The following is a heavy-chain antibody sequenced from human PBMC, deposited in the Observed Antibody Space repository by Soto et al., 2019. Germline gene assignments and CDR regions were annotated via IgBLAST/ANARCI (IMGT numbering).Heavy chain of an antibody. CDR1: GGSISSSSYY. V-gene: IGHV4-39*01. J-gene: IGHJ4*02. D-gene: IGHD3-3*01. Sequence: QLQLQESGPGLVKPSETLFLTCTVSGGSISSSSYYWGWIRQPPGKGLEWIGSIYYSGSTYYNPSLKSRVTISVDTSKNQFSLKLSSVTAADTAVYYCARHYYDFWSGIDYWGQGTLVTVSS. CDR3: ARHYYDFWSGIDY. CDR2: IYYSGST.